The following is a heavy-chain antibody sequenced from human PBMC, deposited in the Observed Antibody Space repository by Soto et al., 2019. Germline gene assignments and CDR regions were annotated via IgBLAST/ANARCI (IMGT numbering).Heavy chain of an antibody. CDR3: VRSMSGAVAESFDY. Sequence: QVQLVESGGGVVQPGRSLRVSCAASGFTFSRHAIHWVRQPPGKGLEWVAVISYDGSNIYSVDSVKGRFTFSRDNSKNRVYLQMNSLRAEDTAGYYCVRSMSGAVAESFDYWGQGTLVSVSS. V-gene: IGHV3-30*04. J-gene: IGHJ4*02. D-gene: IGHD2-15*01. CDR2: ISYDGSNI. CDR1: GFTFSRHA.